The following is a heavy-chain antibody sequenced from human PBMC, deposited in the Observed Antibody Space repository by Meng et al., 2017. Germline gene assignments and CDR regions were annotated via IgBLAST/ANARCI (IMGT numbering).Heavy chain of an antibody. D-gene: IGHD2-15*01. V-gene: IGHV3-30*01. J-gene: IGHJ4*02. Sequence: QVKLVGTGGVVGQSVSSLGRSCSSTGFTFSSDAMLVCHQDPGQRLEWVAVISYDGRIKYYADSVKGRFTLSRDNATDTLYLQINSLRAEDTGVCYCGRMDYWGQGTLVTVSS. CDR1: GFTFSSDA. CDR3: GRMDY. CDR2: ISYDGRIK.